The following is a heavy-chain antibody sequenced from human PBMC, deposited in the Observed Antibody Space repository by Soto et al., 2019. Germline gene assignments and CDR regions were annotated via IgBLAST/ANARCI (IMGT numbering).Heavy chain of an antibody. V-gene: IGHV1-69*01. CDR2: IIPIFGTA. Sequence: QVQLVQSGAEVKKPGSSVKVSCKAPGGTFSSYAISWVRQAPGQGLEWMGGIIPIFGTAKYAQKFQGSVTITVDESTRTGYMELSSLRSEDTAVYYCARSQGSSSSLDIYYYYYYGMDVWGQGTTVTVSS. CDR1: GGTFSSYA. J-gene: IGHJ6*02. D-gene: IGHD2-2*01. CDR3: ARSQGSSSSLDIYYYYYYGMDV.